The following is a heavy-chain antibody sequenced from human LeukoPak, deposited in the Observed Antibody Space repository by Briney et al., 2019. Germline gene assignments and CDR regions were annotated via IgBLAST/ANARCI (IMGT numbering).Heavy chain of an antibody. J-gene: IGHJ4*02. D-gene: IGHD3-22*01. CDR3: ARDSSGLSYFDY. V-gene: IGHV3-66*01. CDR1: GFTVSSNY. Sequence: PGGSLRLSCAASGFTVSSNYMSWVRQAAGKGLGWVSVIYSGGTTYYADSVKGRFTISRDNSKNTLYLQMNSLRAEDTAVYYCARDSSGLSYFDYWGQGTLVTVSS. CDR2: IYSGGTT.